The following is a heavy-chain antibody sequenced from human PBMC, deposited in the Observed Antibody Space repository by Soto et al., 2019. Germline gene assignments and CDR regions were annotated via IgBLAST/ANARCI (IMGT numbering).Heavy chain of an antibody. J-gene: IGHJ6*02. CDR2: INPNSGGT. Sequence: GASVKVSCKASGYTFTGYYMHWVRQAPGQGLEWMGWINPNSGGTNYAQNFQGWVTMTRDTSISKAYMELSRLRSDDTAVYYCARGFRDYYGMDVWGQGTTVTVSS. CDR3: ARGFRDYYGMDV. CDR1: GYTFTGYY. V-gene: IGHV1-2*04.